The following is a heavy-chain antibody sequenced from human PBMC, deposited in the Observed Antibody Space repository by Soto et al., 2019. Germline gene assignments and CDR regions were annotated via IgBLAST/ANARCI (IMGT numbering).Heavy chain of an antibody. CDR2: ISYDGSNK. V-gene: IGHV3-30*18. Sequence: QVQLVESGGGVVQPGRSLRLSCAASGFTFSSYGMHWVRQAPGKGLEWVAVISYDGSNKYYADSVKGRFTISRDNSKNTLYLQMNSLRAEDTAVYYCAKDSARWLPSSYYYYGMGVWGQGTTVTVSS. CDR1: GFTFSSYG. CDR3: AKDSARWLPSSYYYYGMGV. D-gene: IGHD5-12*01. J-gene: IGHJ6*02.